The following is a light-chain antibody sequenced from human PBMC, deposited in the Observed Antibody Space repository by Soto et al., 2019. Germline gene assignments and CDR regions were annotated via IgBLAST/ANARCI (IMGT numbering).Light chain of an antibody. CDR2: DAS. CDR1: QSVSSY. Sequence: ETVLTQSPATLSLSPGERATLSCRASQSVSSYLAWYQQKPGQAPRLLIYDASNRATGIPARYSGSGSGTDFTLTISSLEPEDFAVYYCQQRSREELSFGGGTKVEIK. J-gene: IGKJ4*01. V-gene: IGKV3-11*01. CDR3: QQRSREELS.